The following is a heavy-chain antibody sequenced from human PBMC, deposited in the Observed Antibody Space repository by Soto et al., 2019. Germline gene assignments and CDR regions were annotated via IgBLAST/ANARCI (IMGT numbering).Heavy chain of an antibody. D-gene: IGHD6-25*01. Sequence: PSETLSLTCTVSGGSIYSYYWTWIRQPPGKGLEWIGYIHYSGSTKYNPSLKSRVTISVDTSKNQFSLKLSSVTAADTAVYYCARPHGGSSGWDNWFDPWGQGTLVTVSS. CDR2: IHYSGST. CDR3: ARPHGGSSGWDNWFDP. J-gene: IGHJ5*02. CDR1: GGSIYSYY. V-gene: IGHV4-59*01.